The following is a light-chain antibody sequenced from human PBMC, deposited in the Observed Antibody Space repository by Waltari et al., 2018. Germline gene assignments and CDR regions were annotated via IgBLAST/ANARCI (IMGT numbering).Light chain of an antibody. CDR1: SSDVGAYYS. CDR3: SSFTPRSTYA. CDR2: EVT. Sequence: QSALTQPASVSGSPGQSITISCTGTSSDVGAYYSVSWYHQHPGKAPQLIIYEVTRRPSGISDRFSGSKSDNMASLTFYGLQPEDEADYFCSSFTPRSTYAFGTGTKVTVL. J-gene: IGLJ1*01. V-gene: IGLV2-14*01.